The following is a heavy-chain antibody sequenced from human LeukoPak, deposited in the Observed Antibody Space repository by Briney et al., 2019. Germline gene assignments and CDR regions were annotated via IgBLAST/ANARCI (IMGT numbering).Heavy chain of an antibody. CDR1: GFTFSAYE. Sequence: PGGSLRLSCAASGFTFSAYEMNWVRQAPGKGLEWVSYISSTGSTIYYADSVKGRFTISRDNAKNSLYLQMNSLRAEDTGVYYCATGGVGTSLYYFDDWGQGTLVTVSS. CDR3: ATGGVGTSLYYFDD. V-gene: IGHV3-48*03. CDR2: ISSTGSTI. D-gene: IGHD1-14*01. J-gene: IGHJ4*02.